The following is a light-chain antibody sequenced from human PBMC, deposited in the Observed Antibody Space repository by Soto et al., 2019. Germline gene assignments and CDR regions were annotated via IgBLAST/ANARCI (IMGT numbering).Light chain of an antibody. CDR2: GAS. J-gene: IGKJ1*01. CDR3: QQYFEWPPMT. Sequence: EVVMTQSPATLSVSPGDRATLSCRASETVATNLAWYQQKPGQPPRLLISGASTRAAGISDRFRGSGSGTELTLTISSLRSEDSAIYYCQQYFEWPPMTFGQGTKVEI. V-gene: IGKV3-15*01. CDR1: ETVATN.